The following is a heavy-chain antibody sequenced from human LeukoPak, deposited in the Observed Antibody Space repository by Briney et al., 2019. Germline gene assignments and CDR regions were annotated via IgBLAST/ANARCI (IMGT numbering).Heavy chain of an antibody. D-gene: IGHD2-2*01. J-gene: IGHJ4*02. CDR3: AKNVVVPAANLYYFDY. V-gene: IGHV3-23*01. CDR2: ISGSGGST. Sequence: XGSXXXXXAASGFTFSSYAMSWVRQAPGKGLEWVSAISGSGGSTYYADSVKGRFTISRDNSKNTLYLQMNSLRAEDTAVYYCAKNVVVPAANLYYFDYWGQGTLVTVSS. CDR1: GFTFSSYA.